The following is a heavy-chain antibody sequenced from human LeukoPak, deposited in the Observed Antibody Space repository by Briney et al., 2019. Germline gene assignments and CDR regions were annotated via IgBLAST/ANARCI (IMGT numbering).Heavy chain of an antibody. V-gene: IGHV3-21*01. J-gene: IGHJ5*02. CDR2: ISSSSSYI. CDR3: ARDPYYYDSSGLNWFDP. D-gene: IGHD3-22*01. Sequence: GGSLRLSCAASGFTFSSYWMHWVRQAPGKGLEWVSSISSSSSYIYYADSVKGRFTISRDNAKNSLYLQMNSLRAEDTAVYYCARDPYYYDSSGLNWFDPWGQGTLVTVSS. CDR1: GFTFSSYW.